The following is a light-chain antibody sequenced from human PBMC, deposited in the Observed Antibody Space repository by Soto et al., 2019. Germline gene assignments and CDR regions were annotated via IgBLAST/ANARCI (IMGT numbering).Light chain of an antibody. V-gene: IGKV3-20*01. CDR3: QQYGSSPLWT. Sequence: EIVLTQSPGTLSLSPGERATLSCRASQNVSSSYLAWYQQKPGQAPRLLIYGASSRATGIPDRFSGSGSVTDFTLTISRLEPEDFAVYYCQQYGSSPLWTFGQGTKVDIK. CDR1: QNVSSSY. CDR2: GAS. J-gene: IGKJ1*01.